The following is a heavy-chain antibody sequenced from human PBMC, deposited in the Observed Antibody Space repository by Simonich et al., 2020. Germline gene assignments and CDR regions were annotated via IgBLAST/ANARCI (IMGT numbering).Heavy chain of an antibody. CDR1: GFTFSSYD. J-gene: IGHJ5*02. V-gene: IGHV3-13*01. CDR2: IGTASET. CDR3: ARGGYSGSYNWFDP. D-gene: IGHD1-26*01. Sequence: EVQLVESGGGLVQPGGSLRLSCAASGFTFSSYDMHWVRQANRKGLVWVSAIGTASETYYPGSVKGRFTISRENAKNSLYLQMNSLRAGDTAVYYCARGGYSGSYNWFDPWGQGTLVTVSS.